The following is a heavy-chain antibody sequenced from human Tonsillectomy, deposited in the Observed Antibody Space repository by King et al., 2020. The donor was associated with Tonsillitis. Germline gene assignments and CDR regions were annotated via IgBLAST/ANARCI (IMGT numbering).Heavy chain of an antibody. CDR2: ISGSGGST. V-gene: IGHV3-23*04. CDR1: GFTFSSXA. Sequence: VQLVESGGGLVQPGGSLRLSCAASGFTFSSXAMNWVRQAPGKGLEWVSGISGSGGSTYYADSVKGRFTISRDNSKNTLYLQMNSLRAEDTAVYYCAKXYNXIXTPXXYWGXXTLVTV. CDR3: AKXYNXIXTPXXY. J-gene: IGHJ4*02. D-gene: IGHD1-14*01.